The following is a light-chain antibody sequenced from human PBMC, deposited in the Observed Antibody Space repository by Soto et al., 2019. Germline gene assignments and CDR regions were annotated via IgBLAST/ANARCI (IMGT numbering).Light chain of an antibody. V-gene: IGLV1-44*01. CDR1: SSNIGSNT. J-gene: IGLJ1*01. CDR3: AAWDDSLNGSYV. Sequence: QSVLTQPPSASGTPGQRVTISCSGSSSNIGSNTVNWYQQLPGTAPKLLIYSNNHRPSGVPDRFSGSKSGTSASLAISGLQSEDEADYYCAAWDDSLNGSYVFGPGTKLTVL. CDR2: SNN.